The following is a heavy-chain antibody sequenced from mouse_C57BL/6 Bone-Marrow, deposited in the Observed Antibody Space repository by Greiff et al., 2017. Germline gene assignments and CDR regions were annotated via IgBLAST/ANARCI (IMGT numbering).Heavy chain of an antibody. CDR2: IDPSDSYT. CDR1: GYTFTSYW. D-gene: IGHD3-3*01. J-gene: IGHJ2*01. Sequence: VQLQQSGAELVRPGTSVKLSCTASGYTFTSYWMHWVKQRPGQDLEWIGVIDPSDSYTNYNQKFKGKATVTVDTSSSTAYMQLSSLTSEDAAVYYCARRGDCYFDYWGQGTTLTVSS. CDR3: ARRGDCYFDY. V-gene: IGHV1-59*01.